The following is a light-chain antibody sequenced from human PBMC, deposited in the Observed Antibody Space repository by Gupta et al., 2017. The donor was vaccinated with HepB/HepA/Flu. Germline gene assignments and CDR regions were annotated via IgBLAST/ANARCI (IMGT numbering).Light chain of an antibody. Sequence: EVVMTQSPLSLPVTLGRSASISCKSSQSLVHTDGNIFLNWFHQRPGQSPRRLIYKVSNRDSGVPDRFSGSGSDTDFTLKISRVEAEDVGVYYCMQGTFWRSFGQGTKVEI. J-gene: IGKJ1*01. CDR2: KVS. CDR1: QSLVHTDGNIF. V-gene: IGKV2-30*02. CDR3: MQGTFWRS.